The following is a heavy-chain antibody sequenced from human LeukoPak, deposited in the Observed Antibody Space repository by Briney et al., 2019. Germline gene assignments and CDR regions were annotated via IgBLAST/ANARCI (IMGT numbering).Heavy chain of an antibody. CDR1: GYTFTSYD. Sequence: GASVKVSCKASGYTFTSYDINWVRQATGQGLEWMGWMNPNSGNTGYAQKFQGRVTMTRNTSISTAYTELSSLRAEDTAVYYCARNRNNWNDGRYYYYMDVWGKGTTVTVSS. V-gene: IGHV1-8*01. J-gene: IGHJ6*03. CDR2: MNPNSGNT. D-gene: IGHD1-20*01. CDR3: ARNRNNWNDGRYYYYMDV.